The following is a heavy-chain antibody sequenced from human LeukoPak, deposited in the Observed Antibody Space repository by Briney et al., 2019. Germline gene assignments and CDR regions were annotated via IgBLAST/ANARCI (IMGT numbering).Heavy chain of an antibody. CDR1: GGSISSYY. CDR3: AGASYYDSSVRPAFDI. J-gene: IGHJ3*02. Sequence: SETLSLTCTVSGGSISSYYWSWIRQPAGKGLEWIGRIYTTGSTNYNPSLKSRVTMSVDTSKNQLSLKLSSVTAADTAVYYCAGASYYDSSVRPAFDIWGQGTMVTVSS. CDR2: IYTTGST. D-gene: IGHD3-22*01. V-gene: IGHV4-4*07.